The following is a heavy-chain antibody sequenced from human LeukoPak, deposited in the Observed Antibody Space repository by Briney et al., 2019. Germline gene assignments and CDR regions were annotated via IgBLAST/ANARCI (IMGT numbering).Heavy chain of an antibody. CDR2: IYTSGST. Sequence: SETLSLTCTVSGGSISSGSYYWSWIRQPAGKGLEWIGRIYTSGSTNYNPSLKSRVTISVDTSKNQFSLKLSSVTAADTAVYYCAISSGVRGYYYYYMDVWGKGTTVTVSS. D-gene: IGHD3-10*01. V-gene: IGHV4-61*02. CDR1: GGSISSGSYY. J-gene: IGHJ6*03. CDR3: AISSGVRGYYYYYMDV.